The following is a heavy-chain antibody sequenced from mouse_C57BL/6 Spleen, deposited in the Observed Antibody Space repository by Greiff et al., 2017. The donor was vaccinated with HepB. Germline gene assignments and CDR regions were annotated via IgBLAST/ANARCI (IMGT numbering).Heavy chain of an antibody. CDR2: IYPRSGNT. J-gene: IGHJ2*01. Sequence: VQLKESGAELARPGASVKLSCKASGYTFTSYGISWVKQRTGQGLEWIGEIYPRSGNTYYNEKFKGKATLTADKSSSTAYMELRSLTSEDSAVYFCARSGTPRENYFDYWGQGTTLTVSS. CDR3: ARSGTPRENYFDY. V-gene: IGHV1-81*01. CDR1: GYTFTSYG.